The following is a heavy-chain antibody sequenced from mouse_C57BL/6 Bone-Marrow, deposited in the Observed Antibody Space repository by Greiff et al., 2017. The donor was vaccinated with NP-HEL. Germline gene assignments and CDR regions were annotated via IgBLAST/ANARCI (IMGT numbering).Heavy chain of an antibody. D-gene: IGHD1-1*02. Sequence: VKLMESGPGLVQPSQSLSITCTVSGFAFTSYGVHWVRQSPGKGLEWLGVIWSGGSTDYNAAFISRLSISKDNSKSQVFLKMNSLQADDTAIYYCARTGGWYYFDYWGQGTTLTVSS. CDR1: GFAFTSYG. CDR3: ARTGGWYYFDY. J-gene: IGHJ2*01. CDR2: IWSGGST. V-gene: IGHV2-2*01.